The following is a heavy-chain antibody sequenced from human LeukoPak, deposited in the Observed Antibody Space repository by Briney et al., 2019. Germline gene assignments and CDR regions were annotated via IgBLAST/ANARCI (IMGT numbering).Heavy chain of an antibody. D-gene: IGHD3-3*01. J-gene: IGHJ6*03. V-gene: IGHV4-59*12. CDR3: ARSQYYDFWSGYFGEYYYYMDV. Sequence: SETLSLTCTVSGGSISSYYWSWIRQPPGKGLEWIGYIYYSGSTNYNPSLKSRVTISVDTSKNQFSLKLSSVTAAGTAVYYCARSQYYDFWSGYFGEYYYYMDVWGKGTTVTVSS. CDR1: GGSISSYY. CDR2: IYYSGST.